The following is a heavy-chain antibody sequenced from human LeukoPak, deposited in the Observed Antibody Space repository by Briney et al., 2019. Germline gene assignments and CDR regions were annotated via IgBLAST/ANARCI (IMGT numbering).Heavy chain of an antibody. CDR3: ARAPDIAARLFHYYYYMDV. Sequence: SETLSLTCTVSGGSISNKYWSWIRQPPGKGLEWIGYIYYSGSTNYNPSLKSRVTILVDTSKNQFSLKLSSVTAADTAVYYCARAPDIAARLFHYYYYMDVWGKGTTVTVSS. D-gene: IGHD6-6*01. V-gene: IGHV4-59*01. CDR2: IYYSGST. J-gene: IGHJ6*03. CDR1: GGSISNKY.